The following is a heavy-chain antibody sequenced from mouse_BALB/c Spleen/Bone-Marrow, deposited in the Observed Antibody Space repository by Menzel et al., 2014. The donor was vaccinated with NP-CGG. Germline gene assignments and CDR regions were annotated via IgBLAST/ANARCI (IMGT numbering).Heavy chain of an antibody. D-gene: IGHD1-1*01. CDR1: GFTFTDYY. CDR3: ARDRGGLLFDY. Sequence: EVKLEESGGGLVQPGGSLKLSCATSGFTFTDYYMNWVRQPPGKALEWLAFIRNKANGYTTEYSVSVKGRFTISRDNSQNILYLQMNTLRAEDSATYYCARDRGGLLFDYWGQGTTLTVSS. CDR2: IRNKANGYTT. V-gene: IGHV7-3*02. J-gene: IGHJ2*01.